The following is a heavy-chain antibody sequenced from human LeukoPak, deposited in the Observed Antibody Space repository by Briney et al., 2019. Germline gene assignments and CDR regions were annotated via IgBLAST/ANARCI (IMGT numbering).Heavy chain of an antibody. J-gene: IGHJ4*02. CDR3: ARVLSGSYSYYFDY. D-gene: IGHD1-26*01. V-gene: IGHV1-69*06. Sequence: HRASVKVSCKASGGTFSSYAISWVRQAPGQGLGWMGGIIPIFGTANYAQKFQGRVTITADKSTSTAYMELSSLRSEDTAVYYCARVLSGSYSYYFDYWGQGTLVTVSS. CDR1: GGTFSSYA. CDR2: IIPIFGTA.